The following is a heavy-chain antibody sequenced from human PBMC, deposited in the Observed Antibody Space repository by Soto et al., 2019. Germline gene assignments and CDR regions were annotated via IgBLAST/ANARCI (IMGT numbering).Heavy chain of an antibody. CDR2: ISSSSSTI. V-gene: IGHV3-48*02. CDR3: ARDLLYSGSYYSYYGMDV. Sequence: EVQLVESGGGLVQPGGSLRLSCAASGFTFSSYSMNWVRQAPGKGLEWVSYISSSSSTIYYADSVKGRFTISRDHAKNSLYLQMNSLRDEDTAVYYCARDLLYSGSYYSYYGMDVWGQGTTVTVSS. D-gene: IGHD1-26*01. CDR1: GFTFSSYS. J-gene: IGHJ6*02.